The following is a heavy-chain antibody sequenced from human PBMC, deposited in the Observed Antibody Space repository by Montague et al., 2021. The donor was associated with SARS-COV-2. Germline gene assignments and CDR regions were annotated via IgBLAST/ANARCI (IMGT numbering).Heavy chain of an antibody. CDR1: GDSVSRHSAA. V-gene: IGHV6-1*01. CDR2: AYYRTKWYN. D-gene: IGHD6-13*01. J-gene: IGHJ6*02. Sequence: CAISGDSVSRHSAAWNWLRQSPSRGLEWLGRAYYRTKWYNDYAVSLKXXITIHPDTSKNQFSLQLNSVTPEDTAVYYCASGRMVPYSSSWTTLYYYYGMDVWGQGTTVTVSS. CDR3: ASGRMVPYSSSWTTLYYYYGMDV.